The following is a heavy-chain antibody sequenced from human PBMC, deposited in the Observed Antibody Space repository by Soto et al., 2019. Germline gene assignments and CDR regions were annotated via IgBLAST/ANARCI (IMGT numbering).Heavy chain of an antibody. CDR1: GFTFDDYA. CDR2: ISWNSGSI. CDR3: AKAVGSYGNFDD. D-gene: IGHD5-18*01. J-gene: IGHJ4*02. V-gene: IGHV3-9*01. Sequence: PGGSLRLSCAASGFTFDDYAMHWVRQAPGKGLEWVSRISWNSGSIGYADSVKGRFIISRDNAKNSLYLQMNSLRAEDTALYYCAKAVGSYGNFDDRGQGTLVTVSS.